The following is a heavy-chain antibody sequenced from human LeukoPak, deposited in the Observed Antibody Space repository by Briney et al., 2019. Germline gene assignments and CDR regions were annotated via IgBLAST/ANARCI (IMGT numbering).Heavy chain of an antibody. V-gene: IGHV4-59*01. CDR2: IYYSGSA. CDR3: AARILSYSIFQH. D-gene: IGHD2-15*01. J-gene: IGHJ1*01. CDR1: GGAITNYY. Sequence: SETLSLTCGVSGGAITNYYWNWIRQPPGKGLEWIGYIYYSGSANYNPSLKSRVTTSVDTSKNQFSLKLSSVTPADTAVYYCAARILSYSIFQHWGQGTLVTVSS.